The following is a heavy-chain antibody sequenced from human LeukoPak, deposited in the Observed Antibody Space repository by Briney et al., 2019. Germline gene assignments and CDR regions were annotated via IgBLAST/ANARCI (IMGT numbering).Heavy chain of an antibody. V-gene: IGHV1-18*01. J-gene: IGHJ4*02. Sequence: ASVKVSCKASGYTFTSFGISWVRQAPGEGLEWVGWVSASNGHTNYAQKLKGRVTMTTDTSTTTASMDLRSLTPDDTAVYYCARDHWNSDREFAFWGQGTLVTVSS. CDR1: GYTFTSFG. CDR2: VSASNGHT. CDR3: ARDHWNSDREFAF. D-gene: IGHD1/OR15-1a*01.